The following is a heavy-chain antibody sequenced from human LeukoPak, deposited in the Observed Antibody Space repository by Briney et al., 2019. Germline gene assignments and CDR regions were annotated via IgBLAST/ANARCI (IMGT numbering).Heavy chain of an antibody. CDR1: GFTFSSYG. J-gene: IGHJ6*03. Sequence: GRSLRLSCAASGFTFSSYGMHWVRQAPGKGLEWVAVIWYGGSNKYYADSVKGRFTISRDNSKNTPYLQMNSLRAEDTAVYYCAKDSSGWYRFNYYYMDVWGKGTTVTVSS. V-gene: IGHV3-30*18. CDR3: AKDSSGWYRFNYYYMDV. CDR2: IWYGGSNK. D-gene: IGHD6-19*01.